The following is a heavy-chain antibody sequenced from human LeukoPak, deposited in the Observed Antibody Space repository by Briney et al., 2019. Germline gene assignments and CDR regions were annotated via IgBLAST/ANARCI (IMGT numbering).Heavy chain of an antibody. J-gene: IGHJ4*02. D-gene: IGHD3-22*01. CDR1: GYTFTSYA. CDR3: AIFYDSSAGFDY. CDR2: INAGNGNT. Sequence: ASVKVSCKASGYTFTSYAMHWVRQAPGQRLEWMGWINAGNGNTKYSQKFQGRVTITGDTSASTAYMELSSLRSEDTAVYYCAIFYDSSAGFDYWGQGTLVTVSS. V-gene: IGHV1-3*01.